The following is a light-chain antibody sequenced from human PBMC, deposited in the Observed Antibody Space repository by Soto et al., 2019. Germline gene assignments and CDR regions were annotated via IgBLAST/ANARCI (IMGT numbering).Light chain of an antibody. Sequence: DIQMTQSPSTLSASVGDTVTITCRASQSISTSLAWYQQKPGKAPNLLISGASTLEDGVPSRFRGSGSGTEFTLTITSLQTDDFATYYCQQYITYSTFGQGTRVEIE. CDR1: QSISTS. V-gene: IGKV1-5*01. J-gene: IGKJ1*01. CDR3: QQYITYST. CDR2: GAS.